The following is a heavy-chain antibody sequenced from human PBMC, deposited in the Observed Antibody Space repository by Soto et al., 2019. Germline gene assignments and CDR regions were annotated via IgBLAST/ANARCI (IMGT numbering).Heavy chain of an antibody. CDR3: ARDINDFWSGYLY. Sequence: QVQLVESGGGVVQPGTSLRLSCAASGFSFSSYAMHWVRQAPGKGLEWVAALWYDGSNQNCAESVKGRFTISRDNSKRTVYLQMNSLKAEDTAVYYCARDINDFWSGYLYWGQGTLVTVSS. D-gene: IGHD3-3*01. CDR1: GFSFSSYA. V-gene: IGHV3-33*01. J-gene: IGHJ4*02. CDR2: LWYDGSNQ.